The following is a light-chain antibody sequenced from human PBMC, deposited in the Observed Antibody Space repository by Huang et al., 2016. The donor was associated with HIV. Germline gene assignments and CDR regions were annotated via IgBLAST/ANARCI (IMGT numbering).Light chain of an antibody. CDR1: QTVSSQ. Sequence: EIVMTQSPATLSVSPGERATLACRASQTVSSQVAWYQKKPGQATMLLSYAASTRATDIPARFSGSGSGTEFTLTISSLQSEDFAVYYCQHYRVWPPVYTFGQGTKLEIK. J-gene: IGKJ2*01. V-gene: IGKV3-15*01. CDR3: QHYRVWPPVYT. CDR2: AAS.